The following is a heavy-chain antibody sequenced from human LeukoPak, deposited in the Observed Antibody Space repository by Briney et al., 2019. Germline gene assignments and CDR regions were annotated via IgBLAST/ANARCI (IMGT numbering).Heavy chain of an antibody. Sequence: SETLSLTCTVSGGSISSYYWSWIQQPPGKGLEWIGYIYYSGSTNYNPSLKSRVTISVDTSKNQFSLRLSSVTAADTAVYYCSRLYGDYGWFDPWGQGTLVTVSS. D-gene: IGHD4-17*01. CDR2: IYYSGST. V-gene: IGHV4-59*12. J-gene: IGHJ5*02. CDR3: SRLYGDYGWFDP. CDR1: GGSISSYY.